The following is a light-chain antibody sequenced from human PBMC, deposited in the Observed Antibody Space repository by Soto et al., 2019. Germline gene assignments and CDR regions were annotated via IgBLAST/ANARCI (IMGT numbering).Light chain of an antibody. J-gene: IGKJ2*01. CDR2: DAS. CDR1: QSVSSY. V-gene: IGKV3-11*01. CDR3: QQRSNWPPYT. Sequence: EIVLTQSPATLSLSPGERATLSCRASQSVSSYLAWYQQKPGQASRLLIYDASNRATGIPARFSGSGSGTDCTLTISSLEPEDFAVYYCQQRSNWPPYTFDQGTKLEIK.